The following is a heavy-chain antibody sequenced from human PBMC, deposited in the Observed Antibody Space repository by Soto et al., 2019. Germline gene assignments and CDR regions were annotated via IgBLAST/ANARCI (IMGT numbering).Heavy chain of an antibody. CDR2: ISGGGDGT. V-gene: IGHV3-23*01. CDR1: GFTFYNYA. Sequence: EVQLLESGGGLVRPGGSLRLSCAASGFTFYNYAMNWVRQAPGKGLAWVSTISGGGDGTYYADSVKGRFTISRDNSRNPVYLKMNSLRAEDTAVYYCAKKGLGSLATYCTTGDCHYAFDVWGQGTLVTVSS. CDR3: AKKGLGSLATYCTTGDCHYAFDV. D-gene: IGHD2-8*01. J-gene: IGHJ3*01.